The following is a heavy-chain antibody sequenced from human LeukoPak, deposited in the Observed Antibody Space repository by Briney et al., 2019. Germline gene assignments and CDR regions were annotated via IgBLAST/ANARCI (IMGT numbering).Heavy chain of an antibody. CDR3: ARVSYYYGSGSYLVDY. CDR2: IYTSGST. V-gene: IGHV4-4*07. CDR1: GGSISSYY. Sequence: SETLSLTCTVSGGSISSYYWSWIRQPAGKGLEWIGRIYTSGSTNYNPSLKSRVTMLVDTSNNHFSLKMSPVAAADTAVYYCARVSYYYGSGSYLVDYWGQGTLVTVSS. D-gene: IGHD3-10*01. J-gene: IGHJ4*02.